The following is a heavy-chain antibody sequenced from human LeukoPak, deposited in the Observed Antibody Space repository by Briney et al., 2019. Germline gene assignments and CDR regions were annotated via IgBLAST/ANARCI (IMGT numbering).Heavy chain of an antibody. Sequence: GESLKISCKGSGYSFTSYWIGWVRQMPGKGPEWMGIIYPGDSDTRYSPSFQGQVTISADKSISTAYLQWSSLKASDTAMYYCARHKGSGSYYNADYYYGMDVWGQGTTVTVSS. D-gene: IGHD3-10*01. CDR1: GYSFTSYW. V-gene: IGHV5-51*01. CDR3: ARHKGSGSYYNADYYYGMDV. CDR2: IYPGDSDT. J-gene: IGHJ6*02.